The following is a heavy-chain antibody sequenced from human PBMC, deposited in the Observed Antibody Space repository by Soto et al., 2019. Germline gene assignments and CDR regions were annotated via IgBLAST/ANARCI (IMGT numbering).Heavy chain of an antibody. CDR1: GFTFSSYA. Sequence: PGGSLRLSCAASGFTFSSYAMSWVRQAPGKGLEWVSAISGSGGSTYYADSVKGRFTISRDNSKNTLYLQMNSLGAEDTAVYYCAKDTAKVVVAADSYFEYWGQGTLVTLSS. J-gene: IGHJ4*02. D-gene: IGHD2-15*01. CDR2: ISGSGGST. CDR3: AKDTAKVVVAADSYFEY. V-gene: IGHV3-23*01.